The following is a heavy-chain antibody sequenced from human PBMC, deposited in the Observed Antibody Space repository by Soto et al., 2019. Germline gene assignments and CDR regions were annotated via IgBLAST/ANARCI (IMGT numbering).Heavy chain of an antibody. CDR1: GFTYTDFA. CDR3: ARRAWDSYYAIDV. V-gene: IGHV3-30*09. Sequence: VQLVESGGGEVQPGRSLRLSCAASGFTYTDFALHWVRQAPGKGLEGVAIISYDGSDKYYADSVKGRFAISRDNPKNTLYLEMNSLRPEDTAVYFCARRAWDSYYAIDVWGQGTTVTVFS. D-gene: IGHD3-22*01. CDR2: ISYDGSDK. J-gene: IGHJ6*02.